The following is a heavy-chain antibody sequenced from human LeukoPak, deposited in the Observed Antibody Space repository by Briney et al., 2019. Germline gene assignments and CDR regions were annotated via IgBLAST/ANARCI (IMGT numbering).Heavy chain of an antibody. Sequence: ASVKVSCKASGYTFTSYYMHWARQAPGQGLEWMGIINPSGGSTSYAQKFQGRVAMTRDTSTSTVYMELSSLRSEDTAVYYCARPETLGHFQHWGQGTLVTVSS. CDR1: GYTFTSYY. V-gene: IGHV1-46*01. J-gene: IGHJ1*01. D-gene: IGHD3-16*01. CDR3: ARPETLGHFQH. CDR2: INPSGGST.